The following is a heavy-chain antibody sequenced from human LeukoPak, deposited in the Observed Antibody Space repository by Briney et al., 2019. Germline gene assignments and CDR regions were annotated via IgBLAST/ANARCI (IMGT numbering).Heavy chain of an antibody. V-gene: IGHV1-2*02. CDR2: INPNSGGT. CDR1: GYTFTDYY. CDR3: ARAYDSSGYYYMDV. D-gene: IGHD3-3*01. Sequence: ASVKVSCKASGYTFTDYYMHWVRQAPGQGLEWMGWINPNSGGTNYAQKFQGRVTMTRDTSISTAYMELSRLRSDDTAVYYCARAYDSSGYYYMDVWGKGTTVTVSS. J-gene: IGHJ6*03.